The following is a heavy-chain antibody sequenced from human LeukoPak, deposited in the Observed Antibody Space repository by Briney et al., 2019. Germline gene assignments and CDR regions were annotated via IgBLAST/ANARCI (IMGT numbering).Heavy chain of an antibody. D-gene: IGHD3-10*01. Sequence: GASVKVSCKASGYTFTSYGISWVRQAPGQGLEWMGWISAYNGNTNYAQKLQGRVTMTTDTSTSTAYMELRSLRSDDTAVYYCARNIMVRGVMAYYYYMGVWGKGTTVTVSS. CDR1: GYTFTSYG. V-gene: IGHV1-18*01. CDR3: ARNIMVRGVMAYYYYMGV. CDR2: ISAYNGNT. J-gene: IGHJ6*03.